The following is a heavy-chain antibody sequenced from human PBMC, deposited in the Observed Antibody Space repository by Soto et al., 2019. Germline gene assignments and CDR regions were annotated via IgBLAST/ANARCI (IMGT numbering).Heavy chain of an antibody. CDR3: AKGSLDGGGYDFWSGYLYTMDV. Sequence: GSLRLSRAASGFTFSNYAMSWVRQVPGKGLAWVSAISDTGSSTFHADSVKGRFTISRDNSKNTLYLQMNSLRAEDTARYYWAKGSLDGGGYDFWSGYLYTMDVWGQGTTVTVSS. J-gene: IGHJ6*02. V-gene: IGHV3-23*01. CDR2: ISDTGSST. CDR1: GFTFSNYA. D-gene: IGHD3-3*01.